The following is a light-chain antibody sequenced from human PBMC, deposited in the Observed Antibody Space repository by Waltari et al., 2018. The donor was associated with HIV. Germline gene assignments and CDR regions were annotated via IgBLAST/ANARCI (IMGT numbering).Light chain of an antibody. CDR3: QQYHAYPVT. CDR2: QAS. J-gene: IGKJ4*01. V-gene: IGKV1-5*01. CDR1: QNINRW. Sequence: DIQMTQSPATPPASVGESITISCRASQNINRWLAWYQQRPGKPPKFLIYQASSLEIGVPSRFSGSGSGTLFTLTINSLQPADFATYYCQQYHAYPVTFGGGTKVESK.